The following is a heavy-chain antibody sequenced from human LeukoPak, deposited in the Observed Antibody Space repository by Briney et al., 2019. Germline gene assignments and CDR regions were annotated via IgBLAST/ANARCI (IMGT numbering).Heavy chain of an antibody. CDR1: GFTFRSYG. J-gene: IGHJ4*02. Sequence: GGSLRLSCAASGFTFRSYGLHWVRQAPGKGLEWVAFIRYDDSKIYYADSVKGRFTISRDNAKNSLYLQMNSLRAEDTAVYYCAATMVRGVSPFDYWGQGTLVTVSS. D-gene: IGHD3-10*01. CDR3: AATMVRGVSPFDY. V-gene: IGHV3-30*02. CDR2: IRYDDSKI.